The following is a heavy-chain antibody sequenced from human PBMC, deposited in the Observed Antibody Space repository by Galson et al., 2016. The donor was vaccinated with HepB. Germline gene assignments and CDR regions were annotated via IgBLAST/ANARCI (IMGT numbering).Heavy chain of an antibody. CDR2: VSGRSRA. Sequence: SLRLSCAASGFTFSSYAMRWVRQAPGKGLEWVSDVSGRSRAYHADSVKGRFTLPRDNSKHTLYLQMNSLRAEDTAEYYCAKDGGSNVWGNDRSRSDWYFDLWGRGSLVTVSS. D-gene: IGHD3-16*02. CDR3: AKDGGSNVWGNDRSRSDWYFDL. J-gene: IGHJ2*01. CDR1: GFTFSSYA. V-gene: IGHV3-23*01.